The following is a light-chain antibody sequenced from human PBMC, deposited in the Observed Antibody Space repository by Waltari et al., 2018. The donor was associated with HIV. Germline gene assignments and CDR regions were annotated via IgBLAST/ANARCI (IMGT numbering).Light chain of an antibody. CDR1: SSDIGSNY. Sequence: QSVLTQPPSTSGTPGQRVTISCSGGSSDIGSNYVYWDQLVPGTTAKLLIYRNDQRPSGVPDRFSGSKSGTSASLAVSGLRPDDEAEYFCSTWDGSLGAYVFGGGTKLTVL. CDR3: STWDGSLGAYV. V-gene: IGLV1-47*01. J-gene: IGLJ2*01. CDR2: RND.